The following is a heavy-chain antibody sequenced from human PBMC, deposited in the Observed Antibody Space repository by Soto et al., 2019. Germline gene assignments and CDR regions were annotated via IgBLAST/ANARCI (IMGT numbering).Heavy chain of an antibody. Sequence: QSTLKESGLTLVKPTQPLTLTCTFSGFSRSTSGVGVGWIRQPPGKALEWLALSYWDDDKRYSPSLKSRLTITKDTSKNQVVLTITNMDPVDTATYYCAHVDRYCTNGVCGTLIYYWGQGTLVTVAS. CDR2: SYWDDDK. D-gene: IGHD2-8*01. V-gene: IGHV2-5*02. CDR1: GFSRSTSGVG. J-gene: IGHJ4*02. CDR3: AHVDRYCTNGVCGTLIYY.